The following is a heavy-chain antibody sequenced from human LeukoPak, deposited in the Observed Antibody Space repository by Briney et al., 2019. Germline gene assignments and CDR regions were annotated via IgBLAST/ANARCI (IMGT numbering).Heavy chain of an antibody. Sequence: GASVKVFCKASGYTFTSYGISWVRQAPGQGLEWMGWISAYNGNTNYAQKLQGRVTMTTDTSTSTAYMELRSLRSDDTAVYYCARDLNGYCSSTSCYQMGNWGQGTLVTVSS. CDR3: ARDLNGYCSSTSCYQMGN. CDR1: GYTFTSYG. D-gene: IGHD2-2*01. V-gene: IGHV1-18*04. J-gene: IGHJ4*02. CDR2: ISAYNGNT.